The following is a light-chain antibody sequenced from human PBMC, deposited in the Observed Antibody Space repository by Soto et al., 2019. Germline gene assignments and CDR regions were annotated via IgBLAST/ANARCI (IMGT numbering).Light chain of an antibody. J-gene: IGLJ2*01. Sequence: QSALTQPASVSGSPGQSITISCTGSTSDVGGYNFVSWYQHHPGKAPKLMIYEVSNRPTGVSNRFSGSKSGNKASLTISGRQDEDEADYYCNSSTDRGTLVFGGGTKLTVL. CDR3: NSSTDRGTLV. CDR1: TSDVGGYNF. V-gene: IGLV2-14*01. CDR2: EVS.